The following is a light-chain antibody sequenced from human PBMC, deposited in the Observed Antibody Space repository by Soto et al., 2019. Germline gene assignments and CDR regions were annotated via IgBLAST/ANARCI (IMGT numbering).Light chain of an antibody. V-gene: IGKV3-11*01. CDR1: QSVSSY. CDR3: QQRRNCPLT. J-gene: IGKJ4*01. Sequence: EVVLTQSPATLSLSPGERATLSCRASQSVSSYLAWYQQKPGQAPRLLIYDASNRATGIPARFSGSGSGTDFTLTISSLEPEDFAVYYCQQRRNCPLTFGGGTKVEIQ. CDR2: DAS.